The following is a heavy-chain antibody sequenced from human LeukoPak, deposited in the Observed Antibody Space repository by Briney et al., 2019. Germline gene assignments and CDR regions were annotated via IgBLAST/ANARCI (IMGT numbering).Heavy chain of an antibody. Sequence: GGSLRLSCAASGFTFSSYGMSWVRQAPGKGLEWVSYISSSSTIYYADSVKGRFTISRDNAKNSLYLQMNSLRAEDMAVYYCARGYYDFWSGYHKKIFDYWGQGTLVTVSS. CDR1: GFTFSSYG. J-gene: IGHJ4*02. CDR3: ARGYYDFWSGYHKKIFDY. CDR2: ISSSSTI. V-gene: IGHV3-48*01. D-gene: IGHD3-3*01.